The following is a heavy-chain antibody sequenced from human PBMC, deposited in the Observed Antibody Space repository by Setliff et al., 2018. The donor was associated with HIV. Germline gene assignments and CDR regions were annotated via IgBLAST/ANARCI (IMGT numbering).Heavy chain of an antibody. CDR1: GGSISNYY. CDR2: GYYSGIT. CDR3: ARSSRGSLRDLDY. V-gene: IGHV4-59*08. J-gene: IGHJ4*02. Sequence: SETLSLTCTVSGGSISNYYWSWVRQPPGKGLEWIGCGYYSGITHYDPSLKSRVSVSVDASKNQFSLRLNSVTVADTAVYFCARSSRGSLRDLDYWGPGTLVTVSS. D-gene: IGHD2-21*02.